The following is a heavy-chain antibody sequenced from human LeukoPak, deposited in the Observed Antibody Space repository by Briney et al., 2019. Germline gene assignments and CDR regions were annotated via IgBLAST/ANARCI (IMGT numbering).Heavy chain of an antibody. CDR2: IYYSGST. V-gene: IGHV4-39*02. Sequence: PSEPLSLNCTVSGCSISSSSYYWGWIRQPPGKVLEWIGSIYYSGSTYYNPYLKSRVTISVATSKNLFSLKLSSVTAADTAVYYCAREKKTRSTRWFDPWGQGTLVTVSS. CDR1: GCSISSSSYY. CDR3: AREKKTRSTRWFDP. J-gene: IGHJ5*02. D-gene: IGHD4-23*01.